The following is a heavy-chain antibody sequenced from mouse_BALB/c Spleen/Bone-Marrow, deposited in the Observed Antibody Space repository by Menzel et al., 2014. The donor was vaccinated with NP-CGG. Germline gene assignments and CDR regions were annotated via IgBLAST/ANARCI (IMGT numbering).Heavy chain of an antibody. CDR2: ILPGSGTT. J-gene: IGHJ2*01. CDR3: EKGTYRYDFDY. CDR1: GYTFSSYW. D-gene: IGHD2-14*01. V-gene: IGHV1-9*01. Sequence: VQLQQSGAELMKPGASVKISCKATGYTFSSYWIEWVKQRPGHGLEWIGEILPGSGTTNYNENFKGKATSTADTSSNTGCMQRSSCASEDYAVYYCEKGTYRYDFDYWGRGTTLTVSS.